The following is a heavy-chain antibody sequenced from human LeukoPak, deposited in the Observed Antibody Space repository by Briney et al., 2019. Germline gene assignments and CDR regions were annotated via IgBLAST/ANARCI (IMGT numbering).Heavy chain of an antibody. Sequence: ASVTVSCKASGYTFTCYYMHWVRQAPGQGLEWMGWINPNSGGTNYAQKFQGRVTMTRDTSISTAYMELSRLRSDDTAVYYCARGAYYYDSSAHHDYWGQGTLVTVSS. J-gene: IGHJ4*02. CDR2: INPNSGGT. V-gene: IGHV1-2*02. CDR3: ARGAYYYDSSAHHDY. CDR1: GYTFTCYY. D-gene: IGHD3-22*01.